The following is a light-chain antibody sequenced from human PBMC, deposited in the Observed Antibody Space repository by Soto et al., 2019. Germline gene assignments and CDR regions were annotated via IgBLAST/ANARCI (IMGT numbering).Light chain of an antibody. CDR1: QSVSSY. CDR2: DAS. J-gene: IGKJ1*01. V-gene: IGKV3-11*01. CDR3: QQRSNWPRK. Sequence: EIVLTQSPATLSLSPGEIATLSCRASQSVSSYLAWYQQKPGQAPRLLIYDASNRATGIPARFSGSGSGTDFTLTISSLEPEDFAVYYCQQRSNWPRKFGQGTKV.